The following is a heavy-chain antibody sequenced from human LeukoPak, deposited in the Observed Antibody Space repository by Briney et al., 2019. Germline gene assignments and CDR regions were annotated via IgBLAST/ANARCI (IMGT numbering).Heavy chain of an antibody. CDR3: ARVSRSGWIRQFAFDF. CDR1: GGSFSGYY. D-gene: IGHD6-19*01. J-gene: IGHJ3*01. Sequence: SETLSLTCAVYGGSFSGYYWSWIRQPPGKGLEWIGEINHSGSTNYNPSLKSRVTISVDTSKNQFSLKLSSVTAADTAVYYCARVSRSGWIRQFAFDFWGQGTVATVSS. V-gene: IGHV4-34*01. CDR2: INHSGST.